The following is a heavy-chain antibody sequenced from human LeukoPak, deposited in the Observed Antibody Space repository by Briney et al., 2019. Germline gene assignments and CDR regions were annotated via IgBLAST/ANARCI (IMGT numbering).Heavy chain of an antibody. Sequence: SETLSLTCTVSGYSISSGYYWGWIRQPPGKGLEWIGSIYHSGSTYYNPSLKSRVTISIDTSKNQFSLNLSSVTAADTAVYYCARVPPWYMDVWGQGTTITVFS. V-gene: IGHV4-38-2*02. J-gene: IGHJ6*03. CDR1: GYSISSGYY. CDR3: ARVPPWYMDV. CDR2: IYHSGST.